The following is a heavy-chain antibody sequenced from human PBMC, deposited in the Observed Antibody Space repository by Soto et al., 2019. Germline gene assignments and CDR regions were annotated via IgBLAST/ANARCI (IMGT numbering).Heavy chain of an antibody. Sequence: QLQLQESGPGLVKPSETLSLTCTVSGGSISSSSYYWGWIRQPPGKGLEWIGSIYYSGSTYYNPSLKSRVTIPVDTSKNQFSLKLSSVTAADTAVYYCARHGGTANYFDYWGQGTLVTVSS. CDR2: IYYSGST. V-gene: IGHV4-39*01. J-gene: IGHJ4*02. D-gene: IGHD5-18*01. CDR3: ARHGGTANYFDY. CDR1: GGSISSSSYY.